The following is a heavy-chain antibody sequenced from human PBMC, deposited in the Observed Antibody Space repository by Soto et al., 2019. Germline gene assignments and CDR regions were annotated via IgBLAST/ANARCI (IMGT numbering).Heavy chain of an antibody. CDR2: VYFNGNT. CDR1: RNSIISSNYY. CDR3: ARRGGWFGELSFSHFDF. J-gene: IGHJ4*02. Sequence: PSETLSLTCTVSRNSIISSNYYWGWIRQPPGKGLEWIGIVYFNGNTYYNPSLKSRVTISVDTFKNQFFLKLTSLTGADTAMYYCARRGGWFGELSFSHFDFWGQGALVTVSS. D-gene: IGHD3-10*01. V-gene: IGHV4-39*01.